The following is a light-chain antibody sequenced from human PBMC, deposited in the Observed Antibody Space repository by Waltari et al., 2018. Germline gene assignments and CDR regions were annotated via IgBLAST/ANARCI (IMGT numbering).Light chain of an antibody. J-gene: IGKJ4*01. Sequence: ATLSLSPGERATLSCRASQSVSSYVVWYQQKPGQAPRLLIYEASNRAAGIPARFSGSGSGTDFTLTISGLEPEDFAVYYCQQRSIWPLTFGGGTKVEIK. CDR1: QSVSSY. V-gene: IGKV3-11*01. CDR3: QQRSIWPLT. CDR2: EAS.